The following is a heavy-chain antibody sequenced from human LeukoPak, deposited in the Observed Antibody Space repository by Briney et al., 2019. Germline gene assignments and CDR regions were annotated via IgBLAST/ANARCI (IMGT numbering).Heavy chain of an antibody. Sequence: SVKVSCKASGGTFSSYAISWVRQAPGQGLEWMGGIIPIFGTANYAQKFQGRVTITAGESTSTAYMELSSLRSEDTAVYYCARVPGYSYAFDYWGQGTLVTVSS. D-gene: IGHD5-18*01. J-gene: IGHJ4*02. CDR1: GGTFSSYA. CDR2: IIPIFGTA. CDR3: ARVPGYSYAFDY. V-gene: IGHV1-69*13.